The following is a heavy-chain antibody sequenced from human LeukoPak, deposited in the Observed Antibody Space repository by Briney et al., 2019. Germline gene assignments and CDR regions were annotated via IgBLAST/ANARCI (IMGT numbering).Heavy chain of an antibody. CDR3: ARGRIHLWQYYFDY. Sequence: SQTLSLTRTVPGGSISSDYWSWIRQPPGKGLEWIGYIYYSGSTNYNPSLKSRVTMSVDTSKNQFSLKLRSVTDADTAVYYCARGRIHLWQYYFDYWGQGTLVTVSS. J-gene: IGHJ4*02. CDR2: IYYSGST. D-gene: IGHD5-18*01. V-gene: IGHV4-59*01. CDR1: GGSISSDY.